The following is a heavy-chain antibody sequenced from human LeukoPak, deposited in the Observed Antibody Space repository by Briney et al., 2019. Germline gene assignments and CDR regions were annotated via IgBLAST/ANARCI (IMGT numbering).Heavy chain of an antibody. CDR3: AKGPGIAVAAHFDY. CDR2: ISYDGSNK. Sequence: GGSLRLSCAASGFTFSSYAMHWVRQAPGKGLEWVAVISYDGSNKYYADSVKGRFTISRDNSKNTLYLQMNSLRAEDTAVYYCAKGPGIAVAAHFDYWGQGTLVTVSS. CDR1: GFTFSSYA. J-gene: IGHJ4*02. V-gene: IGHV3-30-3*01. D-gene: IGHD6-19*01.